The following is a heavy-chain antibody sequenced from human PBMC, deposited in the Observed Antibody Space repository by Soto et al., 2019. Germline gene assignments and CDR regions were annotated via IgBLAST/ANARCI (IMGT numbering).Heavy chain of an antibody. CDR2: ISGSGDST. D-gene: IGHD5-12*01. CDR1: GFTFSSYV. CDR3: AKQYPDIVAPFDY. Sequence: GGSLRLSCAASGFTFSSYVMSWVRQAPGKGLEWVSGISGSGDSTYYADSVKGRFTISRDNSKNTLYLQMNSLRAEDTAVYYCAKQYPDIVAPFDYWGQGTLVTVSS. V-gene: IGHV3-23*01. J-gene: IGHJ4*02.